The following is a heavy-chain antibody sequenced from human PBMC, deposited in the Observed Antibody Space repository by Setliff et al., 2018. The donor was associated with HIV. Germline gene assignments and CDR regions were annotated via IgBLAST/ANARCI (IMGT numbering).Heavy chain of an antibody. J-gene: IGHJ1*01. Sequence: SQTLSLTCAIAAGDRVSKNKAACNWSRQSPSRGLEWLGRTYYKSKLYHDYEVSVESSISITPDTSKNQFYLHLNSVTHDDTAVYYCARSGTSPIQGVMSGWMDSWGLGTLVTV. CDR1: AGDRVSKNKAA. CDR3: ARSGTSPIQGVMSGWMDS. D-gene: IGHD3-16*01. V-gene: IGHV6-1*01. CDR2: TYYKSKLYH.